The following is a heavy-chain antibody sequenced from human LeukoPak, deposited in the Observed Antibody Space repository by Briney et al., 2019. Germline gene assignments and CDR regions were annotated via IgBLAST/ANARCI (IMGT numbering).Heavy chain of an antibody. D-gene: IGHD2-2*01. V-gene: IGHV1-2*02. CDR1: GYTFTGYY. CDR2: INPNSGGT. Sequence: ASVKVSYKASGYTFTGYYMHWVRQAPGQGLEWMGWINPNSGGTNYAQKFQGRVTMTRDTSISTAYMELSRLRSDDTAVYYCARDSTYCSSTSCYLLKGWFDPWGQGTLVTVSS. CDR3: ARDSTYCSSTSCYLLKGWFDP. J-gene: IGHJ5*02.